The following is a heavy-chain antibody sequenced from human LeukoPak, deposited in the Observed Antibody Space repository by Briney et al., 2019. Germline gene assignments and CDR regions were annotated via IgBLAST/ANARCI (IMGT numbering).Heavy chain of an antibody. CDR1: GGSISSYY. D-gene: IGHD5-24*01. V-gene: IGHV4-59*01. J-gene: IGHJ4*02. CDR2: IYYSGST. Sequence: SETLSLTCTVSGGSISSYYWSWIRQPPGKGLEWIGYIYYSGSTNYNPSLKSRVTISADTSKNQFSLKLSSVTAADTAVYYCARVPRDGYNQLDHWGQGTLVTVSS. CDR3: ARVPRDGYNQLDH.